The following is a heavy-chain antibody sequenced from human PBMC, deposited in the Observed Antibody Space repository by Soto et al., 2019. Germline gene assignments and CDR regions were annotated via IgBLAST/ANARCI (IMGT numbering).Heavy chain of an antibody. Sequence: GGSLRLSCAASGFTFDDYTMHWVRQAPGKGLEWVSLISWDGGSTYYADSVKGRLTISRDNSKNSLYLQMNSLRTEDTALYYCAKDIRDFWSGYYGGAYYYGMDFWGQGTTVTVSS. CDR1: GFTFDDYT. J-gene: IGHJ6*02. CDR2: ISWDGGST. D-gene: IGHD3-3*01. V-gene: IGHV3-43*01. CDR3: AKDIRDFWSGYYGGAYYYGMDF.